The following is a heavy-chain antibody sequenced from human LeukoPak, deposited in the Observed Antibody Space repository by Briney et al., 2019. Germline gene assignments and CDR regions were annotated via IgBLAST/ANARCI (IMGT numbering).Heavy chain of an antibody. CDR2: IYHSGST. CDR3: ARRLVATSTSAFDI. J-gene: IGHJ3*02. CDR1: GYSISSGYY. Sequence: PSETLSLTCAVSGYSISSGYYWGWIRQPPGKGLEWIGSIYHSGSTYYNPSLKSRVTISVDTSKNQFSLKLSSVTAADTAVYYCARRLVATSTSAFDIWGQGTMVIVSS. D-gene: IGHD5-12*01. V-gene: IGHV4-38-2*01.